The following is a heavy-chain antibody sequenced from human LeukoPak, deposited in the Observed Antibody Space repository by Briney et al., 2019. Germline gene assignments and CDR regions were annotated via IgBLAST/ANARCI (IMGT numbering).Heavy chain of an antibody. CDR2: INSDGSSR. V-gene: IGHV3-74*01. CDR3: ASASSHRIAAGGDY. D-gene: IGHD6-13*01. J-gene: IGHJ4*02. Sequence: AGSLRLSCAASGFTFSNYWMHWVRQAPGKGLVWGSRINSDGSSRNYADSVKGRFTISRDNAKNRLYLQMNSLRAEDTAVYYCASASSHRIAAGGDYWGQGSLVTVSS. CDR1: GFTFSNYW.